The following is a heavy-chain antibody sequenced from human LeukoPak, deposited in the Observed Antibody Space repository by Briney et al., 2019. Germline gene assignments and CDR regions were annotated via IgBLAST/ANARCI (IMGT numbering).Heavy chain of an antibody. V-gene: IGHV3-11*06. CDR1: GFTFSDYY. CDR2: ISSSSDYT. CDR3: ARPPYSSSWDRGWFDP. D-gene: IGHD6-13*01. J-gene: IGHJ5*02. Sequence: PGGSLRLSCVASGFTFSDYYMSWIRQAPGKGLEWVSYISSSSDYTNYADSVRGRFTISRDNAKNSLYLQMNSLRAEDTSVYYCARPPYSSSWDRGWFDPWGQGTLITVSS.